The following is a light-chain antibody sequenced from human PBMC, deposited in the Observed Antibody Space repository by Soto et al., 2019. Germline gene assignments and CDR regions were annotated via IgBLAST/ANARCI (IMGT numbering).Light chain of an antibody. J-gene: IGLJ1*01. CDR3: YPSIRCNPYV. CDR1: SSDVGSYHR. CDR2: EVS. V-gene: IGLV2-18*02. Sequence: QSALTQPPSVSGSPGQSVTISCSGTSSDVGSYHRVSWYQQAPGTAPKVMIYEVSNRPSGVPDRFSGSKSGNTASLTISGLQPEDEADYYFYPSIRCNPYVFGPGTKLPVL.